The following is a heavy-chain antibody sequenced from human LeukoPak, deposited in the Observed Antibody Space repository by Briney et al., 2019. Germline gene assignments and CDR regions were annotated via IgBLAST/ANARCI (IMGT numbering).Heavy chain of an antibody. CDR2: TYYRSKWYN. CDR3: ARAKIKSNYGDSDLYWFDP. CDR1: GDSVSSNSAA. V-gene: IGHV6-1*01. D-gene: IGHD4-17*01. Sequence: SQTLSLTCAISGDSVSSNSAAWNWIRQSPSRGLEWLGGTYYRSKWYNDYAVSVKSRITINPDTSKNQFSLQLNSVTPEDTAVYYCARAKIKSNYGDSDLYWFDPWGQGTLVTVSS. J-gene: IGHJ5*02.